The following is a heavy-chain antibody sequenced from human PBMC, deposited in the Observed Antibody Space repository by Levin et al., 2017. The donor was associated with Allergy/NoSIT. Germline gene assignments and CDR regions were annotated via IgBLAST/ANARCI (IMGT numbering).Heavy chain of an antibody. CDR3: AREVPGTAQIDY. J-gene: IGHJ4*02. V-gene: IGHV4-39*07. Sequence: SETLSLTCTVSGVSIISTTYCWAWIRPPPGKGLGWIGSIYSSGSASYNPSLKSRVTISIDTSTNQFSLKLSSVTAADTAVYDSAREVPGTAQIDYWGQGTLVTVSS. D-gene: IGHD6-19*01. CDR1: GVSIISTTYC. CDR2: IYSSGSA.